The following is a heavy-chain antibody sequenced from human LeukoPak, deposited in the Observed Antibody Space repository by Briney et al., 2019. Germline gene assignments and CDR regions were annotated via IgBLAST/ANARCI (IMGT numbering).Heavy chain of an antibody. J-gene: IGHJ4*02. CDR1: GYTFTSYG. V-gene: IGHV1-18*01. CDR2: ISAYNGNT. CDR3: ARDAGRDCSSTSCYDFDY. Sequence: ASVKVSCTASGYTFTSYGISWVRQAPGQGLEWMGWISAYNGNTNYAQRLQGRVTMTTDTSTSTAYMELSSLRSEDTAVYYCARDAGRDCSSTSCYDFDYWGQGTLVTVSS. D-gene: IGHD2-2*01.